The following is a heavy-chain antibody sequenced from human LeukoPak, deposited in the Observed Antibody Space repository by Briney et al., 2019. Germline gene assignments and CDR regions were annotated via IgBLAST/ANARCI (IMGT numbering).Heavy chain of an antibody. Sequence: GASVKVSCKASGYTFTSYGISWVRQAPGQGLEWMRWISAYNGNTNYAQKLQGRVTMTTDTSTSTAYMELRSLRSDDTAVYYCASSGRPDCSSTSCYNYWGQGTLVTVSP. CDR2: ISAYNGNT. J-gene: IGHJ4*02. D-gene: IGHD2-2*02. CDR3: ASSGRPDCSSTSCYNY. CDR1: GYTFTSYG. V-gene: IGHV1-18*01.